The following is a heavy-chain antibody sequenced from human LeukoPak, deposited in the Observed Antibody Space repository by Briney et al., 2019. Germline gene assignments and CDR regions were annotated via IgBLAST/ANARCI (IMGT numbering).Heavy chain of an antibody. CDR2: ISGSGGST. CDR1: GFTFSSNA. CDR3: AKGHCSSTSCYGGHFDY. V-gene: IGHV3-23*01. D-gene: IGHD2-2*01. Sequence: GGSLRLSCAASGFTFSSNAMSWVRQAPGKGLEWVSAISGSGGSTYYADSVKGRFTISRDNSKNTLYLQMNSLRAEDTAVYYCAKGHCSSTSCYGGHFDYWGQGTLVTVSS. J-gene: IGHJ4*02.